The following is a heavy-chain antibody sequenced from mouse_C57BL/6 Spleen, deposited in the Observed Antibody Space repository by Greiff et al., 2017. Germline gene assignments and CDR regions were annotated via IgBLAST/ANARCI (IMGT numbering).Heavy chain of an antibody. CDR2: IWSGGST. V-gene: IGHV2-2*01. Sequence: VQGVESGPGLVQPSQSLSITCTVSGFSLTSYGVHWVRQSPGKGLEWLGVIWSGGSTDYNAAFISRLSISKDNSKSQVFFKMNSLQADDTAIYYCARAYSNSSWFAYWGQGTLVTVSA. CDR3: ARAYSNSSWFAY. J-gene: IGHJ3*01. CDR1: GFSLTSYG. D-gene: IGHD2-5*01.